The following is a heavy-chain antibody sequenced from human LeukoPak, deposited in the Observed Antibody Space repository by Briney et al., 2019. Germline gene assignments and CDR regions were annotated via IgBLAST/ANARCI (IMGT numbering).Heavy chain of an antibody. CDR2: IDHRGST. Sequence: PSETLSLTCAVYGESFSGYYWSWIRQSPGKGLGWIGGIDHRGSTNYNPSLKSRVSISLYTSTDQCSLKLSSVTAADTAVYYCARGGRTLLDARPFKPGNWLGPWGPGTLVTVSS. V-gene: IGHV4-34*01. D-gene: IGHD3-10*01. CDR1: GESFSGYY. CDR3: ARGGRTLLDARPFKPGNWLGP. J-gene: IGHJ5*02.